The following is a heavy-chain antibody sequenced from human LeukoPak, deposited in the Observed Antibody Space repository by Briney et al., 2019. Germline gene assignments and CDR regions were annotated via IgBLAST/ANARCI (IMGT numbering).Heavy chain of an antibody. V-gene: IGHV3-23*01. CDR1: GFTFNIYA. Sequence: GGSLRLSCAASGFTFNIYAMSWVRQAPGKGLEWVSVITGSGGNTFYADSVEGRFTISRDNSKNTLYLQMNSLRAEDTAVYYCARGATTTRFGRFDPWGQGTLVIVSS. J-gene: IGHJ5*02. CDR2: ITGSGGNT. CDR3: ARGATTTRFGRFDP. D-gene: IGHD4-17*01.